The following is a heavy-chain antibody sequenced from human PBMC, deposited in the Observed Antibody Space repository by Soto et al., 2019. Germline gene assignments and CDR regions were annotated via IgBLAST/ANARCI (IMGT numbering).Heavy chain of an antibody. CDR3: VRRVSGNYDY. J-gene: IGHJ4*02. Sequence: ESGGGMVQPGGSLRLSCVASGFTFSSYDMHWVRQAPGKGLEYVSSISSNGGTTYYGNSVKGRFTISRDNSKNTLYLQMGSLSAEAMAVYYCVRRVSGNYDYWGQGTLVTVSS. V-gene: IGHV3-64*01. D-gene: IGHD1-7*01. CDR2: ISSNGGTT. CDR1: GFTFSSYD.